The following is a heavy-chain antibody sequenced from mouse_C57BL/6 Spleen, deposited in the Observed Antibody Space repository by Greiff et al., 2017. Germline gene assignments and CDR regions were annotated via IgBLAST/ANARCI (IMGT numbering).Heavy chain of an antibody. Sequence: VKLQQPGAELVRPGSSVKLSCKASGYTFTSYWMHWVKQRPIQGLEWIGNIDPSDSETHYNQKFKDKATLTVDKSSSTAYMQLSSLTSEDSAVYYCARGEGPWFAYWGQGTLVTVSA. CDR3: ARGEGPWFAY. J-gene: IGHJ3*01. CDR2: IDPSDSET. D-gene: IGHD3-3*01. CDR1: GYTFTSYW. V-gene: IGHV1-52*01.